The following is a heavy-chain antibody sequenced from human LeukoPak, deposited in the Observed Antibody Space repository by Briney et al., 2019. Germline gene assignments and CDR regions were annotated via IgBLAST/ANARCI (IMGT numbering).Heavy chain of an antibody. CDR2: MKYDGSEK. J-gene: IGHJ4*02. D-gene: IGHD6-13*01. CDR3: ARDIAAAGLFFDY. CDR1: GFTFSSYW. V-gene: IGHV3-7*01. Sequence: PGGSLRLSCVASGFTFSSYWMSWVRQAPGKGLEWVANMKYDGSEKDYVDSVKGRFTISRDNAKNSLYLQMNSLRAEDTAVYYCARDIAAAGLFFDYWGQGTLVTVSS.